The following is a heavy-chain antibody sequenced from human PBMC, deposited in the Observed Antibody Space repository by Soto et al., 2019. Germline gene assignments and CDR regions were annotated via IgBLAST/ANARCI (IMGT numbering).Heavy chain of an antibody. V-gene: IGHV4-31*03. Sequence: SETLSLTCTVSGGSISSGGYYWSWIRQHPGKGLEWIGYIYYSGSTYYNPSLKSRVTISVDTSKNQFSLKLSSVTAADTAVYYCARGTRGIAVAGLHYWGQGTLVTVSS. J-gene: IGHJ4*02. CDR1: GGSISSGGYY. D-gene: IGHD6-19*01. CDR3: ARGTRGIAVAGLHY. CDR2: IYYSGST.